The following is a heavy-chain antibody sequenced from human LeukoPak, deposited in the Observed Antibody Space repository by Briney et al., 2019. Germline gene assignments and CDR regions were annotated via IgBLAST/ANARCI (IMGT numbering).Heavy chain of an antibody. Sequence: KSSETLSLTCAVYGGSFSGYYWSWIRQPPGKGLEWIGEINHSGSTNYNPSLTSRVTISVDTSKNQFSLKLSSVTAAGTAVYYCARLVVPAAIQPGAYYYYYYMDVWGKGTTVTVSS. CDR1: GGSFSGYY. CDR3: ARLVVPAAIQPGAYYYYYYMDV. J-gene: IGHJ6*03. D-gene: IGHD2-2*02. CDR2: INHSGST. V-gene: IGHV4-34*01.